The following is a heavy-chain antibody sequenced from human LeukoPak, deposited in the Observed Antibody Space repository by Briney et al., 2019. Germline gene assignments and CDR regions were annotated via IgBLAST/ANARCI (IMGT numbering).Heavy chain of an antibody. CDR3: AKKDRSADAFDI. V-gene: IGHV3-11*01. J-gene: IGHJ3*02. CDR1: GFTFSDYY. CDR2: ISGSGSTI. Sequence: PGGSLRLSCAASGFTFSDYYMSWIRQAPGKGLEWVSYISGSGSTIYYADSVKGRFTISRDNAKNSLYLQMNSLRAEDTAVYYCAKKDRSADAFDIWGQGTMVTVSS. D-gene: IGHD2-15*01.